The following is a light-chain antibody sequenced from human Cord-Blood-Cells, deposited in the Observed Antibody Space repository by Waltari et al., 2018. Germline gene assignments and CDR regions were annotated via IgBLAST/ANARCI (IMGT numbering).Light chain of an antibody. Sequence: EIVMTQSPATLSVSPGERATLSCRASQSVSSNLAWYQQKPGQAPRLLIYGASTRATGIPARFSGSGSGTDCTLTISSLQSEDFAVYYCQQYNNWPRTFGQWTKVEIK. V-gene: IGKV3-15*01. CDR2: GAS. J-gene: IGKJ1*01. CDR3: QQYNNWPRT. CDR1: QSVSSN.